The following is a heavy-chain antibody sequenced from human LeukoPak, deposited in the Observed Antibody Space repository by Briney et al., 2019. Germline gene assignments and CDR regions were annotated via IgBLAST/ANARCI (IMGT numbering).Heavy chain of an antibody. D-gene: IGHD3-3*01. Sequence: PSETLSLTCTVSGGSISSSSYYWGWIRQPPGKGLEWIGSIYYSGSTYYNPSLKSRVTISVDTSKNQFSLKLSSVTAADTAVYYCARLRSYDFWSGYYNWLDPWGQGTLVTVSS. CDR3: ARLRSYDFWSGYYNWLDP. J-gene: IGHJ5*02. CDR2: IYYSGST. V-gene: IGHV4-39*01. CDR1: GGSISSSSYY.